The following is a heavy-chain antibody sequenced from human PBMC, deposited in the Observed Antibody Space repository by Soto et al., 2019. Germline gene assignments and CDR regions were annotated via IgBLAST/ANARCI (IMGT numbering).Heavy chain of an antibody. CDR3: AKALSSSRDLEPDY. D-gene: IGHD6-13*01. Sequence: GGSLSLSCAASGFCSCSYSMNHARKSPGNGLEWVSSFSGSGGSTDYADSVKGRFTISRDNSKNTLYLQMNSLRIEDTAVYYFAKALSSSRDLEPDYGCLGTRVTVFS. J-gene: IGHJ4*02. CDR1: GFCSCSYS. CDR2: FSGSGGST. V-gene: IGHV3-23*01.